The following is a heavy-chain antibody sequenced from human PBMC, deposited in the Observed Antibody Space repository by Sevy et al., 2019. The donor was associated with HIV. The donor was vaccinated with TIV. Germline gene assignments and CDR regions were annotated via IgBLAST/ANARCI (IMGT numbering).Heavy chain of an antibody. D-gene: IGHD6-19*01. J-gene: IGHJ6*02. CDR1: GGTFSSYA. V-gene: IGHV1-69*13. CDR3: ALPEKPSIAVEGYGMDV. CDR2: IIPIFGTA. Sequence: ASVKVSCKASGGTFSSYAISWVRQAPGQGLEWMGGIIPIFGTANYAQKFQGRVTITADESTSTAYMELSSLRSEETAVYYCALPEKPSIAVEGYGMDVWGQGTTVTVSS.